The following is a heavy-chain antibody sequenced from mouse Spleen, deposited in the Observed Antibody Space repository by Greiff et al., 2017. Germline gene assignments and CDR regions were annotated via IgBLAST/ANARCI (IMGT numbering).Heavy chain of an antibody. D-gene: IGHD2-2*01. Sequence: VKLQESGPGLVAPSQSLSITCTVSGFSLTSYAISWVRQPPGKGLEWLGVIWTGGGTNYNSALKSRLSISKDNSKSQVFLKMNSLQTDDTARYYCARVGDYGYDSAWFAYWGQGTLVTVSA. CDR2: IWTGGGT. J-gene: IGHJ3*01. CDR1: GFSLTSYA. V-gene: IGHV2-9-1*01. CDR3: ARVGDYGYDSAWFAY.